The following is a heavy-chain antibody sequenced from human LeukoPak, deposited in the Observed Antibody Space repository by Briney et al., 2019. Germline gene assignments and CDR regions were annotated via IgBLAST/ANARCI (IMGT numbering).Heavy chain of an antibody. D-gene: IGHD3-10*01. Sequence: ASVKVSCKDSGYTFTTYGISWVRQAPGQGLKWMGWISAYNGNTNYAQKLQGRVTMTTDTSTSTAYMELRGLRSDDTAVYYCAREYFYGSGGSGFDYWGQGTLVTVSS. CDR2: ISAYNGNT. CDR3: AREYFYGSGGSGFDY. J-gene: IGHJ4*02. V-gene: IGHV1-18*01. CDR1: GYTFTTYG.